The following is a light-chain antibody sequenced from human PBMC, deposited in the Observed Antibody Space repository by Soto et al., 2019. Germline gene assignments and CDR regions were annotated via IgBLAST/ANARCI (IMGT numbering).Light chain of an antibody. CDR2: EVS. CDR1: SSDVGAYDY. J-gene: IGLJ1*01. V-gene: IGLV2-14*01. CDR3: TSYTTISTRV. Sequence: QSVLTQPASGSGSPGQSITISCTGTSSDVGAYDYVSWCQQLPGKAPKLIISEVSNRPSGVSYRFSGSKSGNTASLAISGLHPEDEASYYCTSYTTISTRVFGTGTKVTVL.